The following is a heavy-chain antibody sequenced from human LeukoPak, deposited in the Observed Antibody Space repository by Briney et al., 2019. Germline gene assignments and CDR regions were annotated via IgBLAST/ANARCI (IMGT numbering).Heavy chain of an antibody. D-gene: IGHD6-6*01. Sequence: SETLSLTCTVTGGSISTYYWNWIRQPPGKGLEWIGYIYHSGSTNYNPSLQSRVTISVDTSKNQFSLNLNSVTAADTAVYYCARGGAARLHFQNWGQGTLVTVSS. J-gene: IGHJ1*01. CDR1: GGSISTYY. V-gene: IGHV4-59*01. CDR2: IYHSGST. CDR3: ARGGAARLHFQN.